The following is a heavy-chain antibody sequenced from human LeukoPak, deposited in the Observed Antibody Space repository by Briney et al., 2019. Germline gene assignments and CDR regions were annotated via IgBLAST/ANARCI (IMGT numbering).Heavy chain of an antibody. D-gene: IGHD3-9*01. CDR3: ATGPRRDDILTGLDY. V-gene: IGHV3-30*04. J-gene: IGHJ4*02. CDR1: GVTFSSNA. CDR2: ISYDGGTK. Sequence: GRSLRLSCAASGVTFSSNAMDWVRHAPGKWLEWEAVISYDGGTKYYADSVKGRFTISRDNSKNTLYLQMNSLRAEDTAVYYCATGPRRDDILTGLDYWGQGTLVTVSS.